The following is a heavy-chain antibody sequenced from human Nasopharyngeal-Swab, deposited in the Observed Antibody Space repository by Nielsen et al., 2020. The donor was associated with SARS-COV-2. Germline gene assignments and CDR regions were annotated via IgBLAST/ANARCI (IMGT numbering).Heavy chain of an antibody. Sequence: SETLSLTCTVPDDSITSKSYYWGWIRQPPGKGLEWIGSIYYTGATYYNPYLESRVTISVDTSKKQFFLRLRSVTAADTAMYYCARRWGYPQYFDLWGQGTLVTVSS. J-gene: IGHJ4*02. D-gene: IGHD3-16*01. CDR2: IYYTGAT. CDR3: ARRWGYPQYFDL. V-gene: IGHV4-39*01. CDR1: DDSITSKSYY.